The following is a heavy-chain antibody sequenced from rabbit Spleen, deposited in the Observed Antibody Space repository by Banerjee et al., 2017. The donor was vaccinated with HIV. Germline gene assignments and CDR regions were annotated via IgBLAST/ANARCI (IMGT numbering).Heavy chain of an antibody. D-gene: IGHD1-1*01. CDR2: IDPIFGVS. V-gene: IGHV1S47*01. J-gene: IGHJ4*01. Sequence: QEQLVESGGGLVQPGGSLKLSCTVSGFDITKYGVTWVRQAPGKGLEWIGYIDPIFGVSCYATWVDGRYTTSSHDAKNPLYLQPSSLTAAGTAAYFGVRAGPYPFVLWGPGTLVTVS. CDR3: VRAGPYPFVL. CDR1: GFDITKYG.